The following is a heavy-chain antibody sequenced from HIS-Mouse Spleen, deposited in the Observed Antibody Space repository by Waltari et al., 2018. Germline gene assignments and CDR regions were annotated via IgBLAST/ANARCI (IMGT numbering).Heavy chain of an antibody. J-gene: IGHJ2*01. CDR1: GGSISSSSYY. D-gene: IGHD6-13*01. V-gene: IGHV4-39*07. Sequence: QLQLQESGPGLVKPSETLSLTCTVSGGSISSSSYYWGWIRQPPGKGLEWIGSIYYSGSNYSNPSLKGRVTISVDTSKNQFSLKLSSVTAADTAVYYCAREIPYSSSWYDWYFDLWGRGTLVTVSS. CDR2: IYYSGSN. CDR3: AREIPYSSSWYDWYFDL.